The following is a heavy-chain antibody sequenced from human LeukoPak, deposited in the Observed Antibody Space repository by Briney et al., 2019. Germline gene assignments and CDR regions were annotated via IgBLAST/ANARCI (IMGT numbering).Heavy chain of an antibody. CDR2: IIPIFGTA. CDR3: ARDPGVAVADIPFWFDP. J-gene: IGHJ5*02. D-gene: IGHD6-19*01. CDR1: GGTFSSYA. Sequence: EPSVKVSCKASGGTFSSYAVSWVRQAPGQGLEWMGGIIPIFGTANYAQKFQGRVTITADKSTSTAYMELSSLRSEDTAVYYCARDPGVAVADIPFWFDPWGQGTLVTVSS. V-gene: IGHV1-69*06.